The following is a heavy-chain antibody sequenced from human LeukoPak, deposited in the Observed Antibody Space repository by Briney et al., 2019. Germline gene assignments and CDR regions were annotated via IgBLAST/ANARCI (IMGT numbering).Heavy chain of an antibody. CDR2: IYYSGSV. V-gene: IGHV4-39*07. Sequence: PSETLSLTCTASGGSISNVNYYWGWVRQPPGKGLTWIGCIYYSGSVYYNPSLKSRVTISVNTSKNQFSLKLSSVTAADTAVYYCARDHNQYYYGSGVSGGWFDPWGQGTLVTVSS. D-gene: IGHD3-10*01. CDR1: GGSISNVNYY. CDR3: ARDHNQYYYGSGVSGGWFDP. J-gene: IGHJ5*02.